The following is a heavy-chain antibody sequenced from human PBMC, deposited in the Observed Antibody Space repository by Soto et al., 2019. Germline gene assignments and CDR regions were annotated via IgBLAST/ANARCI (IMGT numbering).Heavy chain of an antibody. CDR3: ARVLVTYGGIMVPYNWFDT. CDR2: INLSGNT. D-gene: IGHD2-8*01. J-gene: IGHJ5*02. Sequence: QVRLQQWGPGLLKPSETLSLTCAVYGESFSGHHWAWIRQSPGKGLEWIGEINLSGNTNHNPSLKSRVTISVETSKNQFSLTLTSVTAADTAIYYCARVLVTYGGIMVPYNWFDTWGQGNLVTVSS. CDR1: GESFSGHH. V-gene: IGHV4-34*01.